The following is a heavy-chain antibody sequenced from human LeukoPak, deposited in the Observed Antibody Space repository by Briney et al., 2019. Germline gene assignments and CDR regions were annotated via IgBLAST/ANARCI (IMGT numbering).Heavy chain of an antibody. Sequence: GGSLRLSCAASGFSVSTNYMSWVRQAPGKGLEWVAVIYNSGTTKYADSVKGRFTIVRDSSENTLYLQMNSLRSDDTAVYYCARGWEWWDYWGQGTLVTVSS. J-gene: IGHJ4*02. CDR2: IYNSGTT. V-gene: IGHV3-53*01. CDR3: ARGWEWWDY. CDR1: GFSVSTNY. D-gene: IGHD2-15*01.